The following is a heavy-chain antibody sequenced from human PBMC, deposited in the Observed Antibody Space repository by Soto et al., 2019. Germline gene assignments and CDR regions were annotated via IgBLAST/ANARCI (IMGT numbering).Heavy chain of an antibody. Sequence: QVQLVQSGAEVKKPGASVKVSCKASGYTFSIYGINWVRQAPGQGLEWMGWTRPNNGNTKYAQNLQGRVTMTTDTSTSTAYMELRSLRPDDTAVYYCVSQGEMATSLVYWGQGTLVTVSS. J-gene: IGHJ4*02. D-gene: IGHD5-12*01. CDR1: GYTFSIYG. CDR3: VSQGEMATSLVY. V-gene: IGHV1-18*01. CDR2: TRPNNGNT.